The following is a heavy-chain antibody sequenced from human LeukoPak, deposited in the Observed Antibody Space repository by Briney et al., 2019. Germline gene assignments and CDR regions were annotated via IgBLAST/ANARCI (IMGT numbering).Heavy chain of an antibody. CDR1: GGSFSGCY. J-gene: IGHJ4*02. CDR3: ARGHCSSTSCYTEDY. Sequence: TSETLSLTCAVYGGSFSGCYWSWIRQPPGKGLEWIGEINHSGSTNYNPSLKSRVTISVDTSKNQFSLKLSSVTAADTAVYYCARGHCSSTSCYTEDYWGQGTLVTVSS. CDR2: INHSGST. V-gene: IGHV4-34*01. D-gene: IGHD2-2*02.